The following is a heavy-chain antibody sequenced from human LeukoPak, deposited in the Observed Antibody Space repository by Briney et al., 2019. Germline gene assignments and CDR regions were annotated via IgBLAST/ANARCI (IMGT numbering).Heavy chain of an antibody. CDR2: IYTSGTP. D-gene: IGHD5-18*01. J-gene: IGHJ5*02. CDR3: ASGYFSAWSDWFDP. Sequence: SETLSLTCTASGGSISSSYWSWIRQPAGKGLEWIGRIYTSGTPNYNPSLKSRLTMSVDTSKNQFSLELTSVTVADTAVYYCASGYFSAWSDWFDPWGQGALVTVSS. V-gene: IGHV4-4*07. CDR1: GGSISSSY.